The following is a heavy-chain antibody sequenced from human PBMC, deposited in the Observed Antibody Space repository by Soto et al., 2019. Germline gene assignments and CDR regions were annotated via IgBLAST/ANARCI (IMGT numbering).Heavy chain of an antibody. Sequence: GASVKVSCKAVGYTFTSYYIHWVREAPGQGLEWMGVINPSGGRTGYAQKFQGRVTMTRDTSTSTVFMGLSSLTSEDTAVYYCARGSSSSMGGDYWGQGTLVTVYS. V-gene: IGHV1-46*01. D-gene: IGHD6-6*01. CDR3: ARGSSSSMGGDY. CDR2: INPSGGRT. J-gene: IGHJ4*02. CDR1: GYTFTSYY.